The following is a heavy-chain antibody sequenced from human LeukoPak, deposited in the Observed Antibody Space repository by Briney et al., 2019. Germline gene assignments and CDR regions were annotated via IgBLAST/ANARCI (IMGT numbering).Heavy chain of an antibody. CDR1: GYTFTSYG. D-gene: IGHD3-16*01. J-gene: IGHJ4*02. Sequence: ASVKVSCKASGYTFTSYGISWVRQAPGQGLEWMGWISAYNGNTNYAQKLQGRVTMTTDTSTSTAYMELRSLRSDDTAVYYCARDPPKETKGGVYFDYWGQGTLVTVSS. CDR3: ARDPPKETKGGVYFDY. CDR2: ISAYNGNT. V-gene: IGHV1-18*01.